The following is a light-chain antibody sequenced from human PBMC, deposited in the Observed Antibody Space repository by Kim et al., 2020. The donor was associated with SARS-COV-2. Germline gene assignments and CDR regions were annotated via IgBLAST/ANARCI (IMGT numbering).Light chain of an antibody. CDR3: QQSDGSST. CDR1: QNIRNS. Sequence: DIQMTQSPSSLSASIGDRVTITCRASQNIRNSLNWYQQKPGRAPKLLIYAASSLHSGVPSRFSGRASGTDFTLSINSLQREDFATYYCQQSDGSSTFRQGTRLEIK. CDR2: AAS. J-gene: IGKJ5*01. V-gene: IGKV1-39*01.